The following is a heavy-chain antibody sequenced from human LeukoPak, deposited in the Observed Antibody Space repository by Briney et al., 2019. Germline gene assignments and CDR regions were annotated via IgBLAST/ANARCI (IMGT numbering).Heavy chain of an antibody. Sequence: SVKVSCKASGGTFSSYAISWVRQAPGQGLEWMGRIIPILGIANYAQKFQGRVTITRDTSASTAYMELSSLRSEDTAVYYCARGAIQLWLWDAFDIWGQGTMVTVSS. CDR3: ARGAIQLWLWDAFDI. V-gene: IGHV1-69*04. D-gene: IGHD5-18*01. CDR2: IIPILGIA. J-gene: IGHJ3*02. CDR1: GGTFSSYA.